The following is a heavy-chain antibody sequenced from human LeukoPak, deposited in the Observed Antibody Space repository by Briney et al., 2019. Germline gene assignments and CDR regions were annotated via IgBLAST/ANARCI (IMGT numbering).Heavy chain of an antibody. J-gene: IGHJ5*02. D-gene: IGHD1-14*01. Sequence: GGSLRLSCAASGFTFSSYGMHWVRQAPGKGLEWVAVIWYDGSNKYYADSVKGRFTISRDNSKNTLYLQMNNLRAEDTAVYYCARGRSRSWFDPWGQGTLVTVSS. CDR1: GFTFSSYG. CDR2: IWYDGSNK. CDR3: ARGRSRSWFDP. V-gene: IGHV3-33*01.